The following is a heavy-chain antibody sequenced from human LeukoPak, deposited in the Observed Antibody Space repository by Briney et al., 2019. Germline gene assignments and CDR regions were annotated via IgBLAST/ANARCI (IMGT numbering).Heavy chain of an antibody. CDR3: AKATGYLL. V-gene: IGHV3-23*01. D-gene: IGHD1-14*01. CDR2: ISNSDGST. CDR1: GFTFSSYS. J-gene: IGHJ4*02. Sequence: PGGSLRLSCAASGFTFSSYSMNWVRQAPGKGLEWVSTISNSDGSTYYADSVKGRFTISRDNSENTLYLQMNSLRAEDTAVYYCAKATGYLLWGQGTLVIVSS.